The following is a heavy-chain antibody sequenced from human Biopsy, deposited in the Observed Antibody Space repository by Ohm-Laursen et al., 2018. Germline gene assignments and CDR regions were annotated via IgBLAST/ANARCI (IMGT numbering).Heavy chain of an antibody. Sequence: SETLSLTCTVSGGSISGDYWSWIRQSPRKGLEWIGHISDRGTTNSNPSLRGRITISVDTSKNQFSLKLNSVSAADTALFFCARLYRLDDYWNDDPPDAFDVWGPGTMVTVSS. CDR2: ISDRGTT. CDR3: ARLYRLDDYWNDDPPDAFDV. CDR1: GGSISGDY. J-gene: IGHJ3*01. V-gene: IGHV4-59*01. D-gene: IGHD3-3*01.